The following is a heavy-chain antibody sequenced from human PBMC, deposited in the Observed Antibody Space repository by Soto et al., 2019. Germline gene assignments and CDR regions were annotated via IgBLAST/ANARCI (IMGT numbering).Heavy chain of an antibody. V-gene: IGHV1-69*01. CDR2: ITPMFGTP. J-gene: IGHJ4*02. CDR1: GDTFSSNA. CDR3: TREADRSGYYHPGYLFDY. Sequence: QVQLVQSGAEVKKPGSSVKVSCKASGDTFSSNAISWVRQAPGQGLEWMGGITPMFGTPNYAQKFQGRVTITADESTRTAYMELSSLRSEDTAVYYCTREADRSGYYHPGYLFDYWGQGTLVTVSS. D-gene: IGHD3-22*01.